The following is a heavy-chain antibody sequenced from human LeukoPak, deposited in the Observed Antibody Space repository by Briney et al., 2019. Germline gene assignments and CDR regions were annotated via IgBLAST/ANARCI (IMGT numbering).Heavy chain of an antibody. Sequence: GGSLRLSCAASGFTFSSYSMHWVRQAPGKGLEWVSGVSGSGGSSNYADSVKGRFTISRDNSKNTLYLQMNSLRAEDTAVYYCAKDAIPGARPYYLDYWGQGTLVTVSS. CDR2: VSGSGGSS. CDR3: AKDAIPGARPYYLDY. J-gene: IGHJ4*02. V-gene: IGHV3-23*01. CDR1: GFTFSSYS. D-gene: IGHD2-2*01.